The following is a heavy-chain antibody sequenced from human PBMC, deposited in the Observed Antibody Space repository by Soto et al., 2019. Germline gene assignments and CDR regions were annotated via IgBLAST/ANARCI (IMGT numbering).Heavy chain of an antibody. J-gene: IGHJ6*02. CDR3: ARDPRTLTIFGGYYYYGMDV. D-gene: IGHD3-3*01. V-gene: IGHV1-18*01. CDR2: ISAYNGNT. Sequence: ASVKVSCKASGYTFTSYGISWVRQAPGQGLEWMGWISAYNGNTNYAQKLQGRVTMTTDTSTSTAYMELRSLRSDDTAVYYCARDPRTLTIFGGYYYYGMDVWGQGTTVTVSS. CDR1: GYTFTSYG.